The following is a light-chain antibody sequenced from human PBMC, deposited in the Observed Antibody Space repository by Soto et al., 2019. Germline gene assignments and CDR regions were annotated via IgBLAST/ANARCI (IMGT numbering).Light chain of an antibody. CDR1: QSVSSSY. CDR3: QQYVSSPLT. V-gene: IGKV3-20*01. J-gene: IGKJ4*01. Sequence: EVVLTQSPGTLSLPPGERATLSCRASQSVSSSYFAWYQQKPGQAPRLLIYGASSRATAIPDRFSGSGSGTDFTLTISRLEPEDFAVYYCQQYVSSPLTFGGGTKVDNK. CDR2: GAS.